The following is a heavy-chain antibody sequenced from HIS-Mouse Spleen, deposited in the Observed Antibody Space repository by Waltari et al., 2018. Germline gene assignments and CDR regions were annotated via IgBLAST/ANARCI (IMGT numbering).Heavy chain of an antibody. CDR3: ARGLAARFDY. D-gene: IGHD6-6*01. CDR2: INHSRST. Sequence: QVQLQQWGAGLLKPSETLSLTCAVYGGSFSGYYWSWIRQPPGKGLEWIGEINHSRSTNYNPSLKSRFTLSVDTSKNQFSLKLSSVTARATAVYYCARGLAARFDYWGQGTLVTVSS. CDR1: GGSFSGYY. V-gene: IGHV4-34*01. J-gene: IGHJ4*02.